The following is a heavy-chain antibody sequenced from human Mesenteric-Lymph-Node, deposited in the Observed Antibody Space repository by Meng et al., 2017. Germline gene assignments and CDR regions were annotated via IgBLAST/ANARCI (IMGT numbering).Heavy chain of an antibody. CDR3: ARDRSYYDSSGYGDWFDP. CDR1: GYTFSNYY. J-gene: IGHJ5*02. D-gene: IGHD3-22*01. V-gene: IGHV1-46*01. Sequence: ASVKVSCKASGYTFSNYYMHWVRLAHGQGLEWMGMINPRGGITSYAQRFQGRVTMTRETSTTTVYMELSSLRSEDTAVYYCARDRSYYDSSGYGDWFDPWGQGTLVTVSS. CDR2: INPRGGIT.